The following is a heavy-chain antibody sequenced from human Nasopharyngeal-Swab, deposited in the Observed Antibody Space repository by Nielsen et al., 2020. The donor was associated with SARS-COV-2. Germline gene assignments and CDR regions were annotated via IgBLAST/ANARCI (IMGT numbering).Heavy chain of an antibody. CDR1: GCSISSSNW. V-gene: IGHV4-4*02. CDR2: IYHSGST. CDR3: ASRFKAMYFDY. D-gene: IGHD5-18*01. Sequence: SETLSLTCAVSGCSISSSNWWSWVRQPPGKGLEWIGEIYHSGSTNYNPSLKSRVTISVDKSKNQFSLKLSSVTAADTAVDYCASRFKAMYFDYWGQGTLVTVSS. J-gene: IGHJ4*02.